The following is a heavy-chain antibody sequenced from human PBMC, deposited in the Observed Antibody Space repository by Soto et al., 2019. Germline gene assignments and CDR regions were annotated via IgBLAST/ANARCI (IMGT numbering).Heavy chain of an antibody. CDR1: GGSISSGDYY. V-gene: IGHV4-30-4*01. D-gene: IGHD3-10*01. CDR3: ARGVSREELLWFGEGYYCMDV. Sequence: QVQLQESGPGRVRPSQTLSLTCTVSGGSISSGDYYWSWIRQPPGKGLEWIGYIYYSGSTYYNPSLKSRVTMSVDTSKNQFSLKLSYVTAADTAVYYCARGVSREELLWFGEGYYCMDVWGQGTTVTVSS. J-gene: IGHJ6*02. CDR2: IYYSGST.